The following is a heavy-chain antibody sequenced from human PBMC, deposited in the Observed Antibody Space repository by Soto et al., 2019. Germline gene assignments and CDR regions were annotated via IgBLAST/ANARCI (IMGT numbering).Heavy chain of an antibody. CDR1: GYIFTNYW. V-gene: IGHV5-51*03. D-gene: IGHD4-17*01. J-gene: IGHJ4*02. CDR3: ARFLDPGDYAFLDY. Sequence: EVSMVQSGAEVRMPGESLRISCKGSGYIFTNYWIAWVRQMPGKGLEWMGIIYPGDSEARYSPSFQGQVTMSADKSINPAFLQWIGLKASDSAMYYCARFLDPGDYAFLDYWGQGTLVTVSS. CDR2: IYPGDSEA.